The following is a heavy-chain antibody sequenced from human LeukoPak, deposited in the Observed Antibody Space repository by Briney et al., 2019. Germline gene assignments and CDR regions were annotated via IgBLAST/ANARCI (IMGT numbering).Heavy chain of an antibody. V-gene: IGHV4-34*01. J-gene: IGHJ4*02. D-gene: IGHD5-24*01. CDR2: INHSGST. CDR1: GGSFSGYY. CDR3: ARGKMATIKSHFDY. Sequence: SETLSLTCAAYGGSFSGYYGSWIRQPPGKGLEWIGEINHSGSTNYNPSLKSRVTISVDTSKNQFSLKLSSVTAADTAVYYCARGKMATIKSHFDYWGQGTLVTVSS.